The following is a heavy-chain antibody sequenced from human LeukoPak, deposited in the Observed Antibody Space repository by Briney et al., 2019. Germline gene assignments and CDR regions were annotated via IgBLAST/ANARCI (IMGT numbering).Heavy chain of an antibody. D-gene: IGHD3-10*01. CDR2: FFYSSNT. CDR1: GHPFTRFY. Sequence: SETVSLTCTVCGHPFTRFYWSWIRQPGGKGLEWIGRFFYSSNTNYNPSFKSRASISVDKSKNQFSLKLTSVTAADTAVYYCARYSGIYGHDYWGQGNLVSVSS. J-gene: IGHJ4*02. V-gene: IGHV4-4*07. CDR3: ARYSGIYGHDY.